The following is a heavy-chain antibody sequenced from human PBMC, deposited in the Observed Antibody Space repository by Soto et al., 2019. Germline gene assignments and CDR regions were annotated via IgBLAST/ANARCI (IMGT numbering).Heavy chain of an antibody. Sequence: CTVSGGSISSGGYYWSWIRQHPGKGLEWIGYIYYSGSTYYNPSLKSRVTISVDRSKNQFSLKLSSVTAADTAVYYCARGMTTVTTFDYWGQGTLVTVSS. D-gene: IGHD4-4*01. CDR2: IYYSGST. CDR1: GGSISSGGYY. CDR3: ARGMTTVTTFDY. J-gene: IGHJ4*02. V-gene: IGHV4-31*03.